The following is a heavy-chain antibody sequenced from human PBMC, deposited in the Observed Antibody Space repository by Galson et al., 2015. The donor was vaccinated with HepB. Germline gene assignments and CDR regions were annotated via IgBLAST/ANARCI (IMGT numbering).Heavy chain of an antibody. CDR2: IKSKTDGGTT. CDR1: GFTFSNAW. V-gene: IGHV3-15*07. CDR3: TTHYSIGYCSSTSCYRSDIVPPKVDY. J-gene: IGHJ4*02. Sequence: SLRLSCAASGFTFSNAWMNWVRQAPGKGLEWVGRIKSKTDGGTTDYAAPVKGRFTISRDDSKNTLYLQMNSLKTEDTAVYYCTTHYSIGYCSSTSCYRSDIVPPKVDYWGQGTLVTVSS. D-gene: IGHD2-2*03.